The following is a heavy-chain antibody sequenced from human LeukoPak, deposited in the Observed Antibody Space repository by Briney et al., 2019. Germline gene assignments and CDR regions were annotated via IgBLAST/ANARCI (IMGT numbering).Heavy chain of an antibody. Sequence: GGSLRLSCAASGFTFSSYAMSWVRQAPGKGLEWVSAISGSGGSTYYADSVKGRFTISRDNSKNTLYLQMNSLRAEDTAVYYCARGTYDSSGYPRNYCDYWGQGTLVTVSS. CDR3: ARGTYDSSGYPRNYCDY. J-gene: IGHJ4*02. CDR2: ISGSGGST. CDR1: GFTFSSYA. D-gene: IGHD3-22*01. V-gene: IGHV3-23*01.